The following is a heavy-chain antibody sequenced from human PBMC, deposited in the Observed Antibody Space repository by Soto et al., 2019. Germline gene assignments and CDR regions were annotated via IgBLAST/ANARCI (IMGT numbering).Heavy chain of an antibody. D-gene: IGHD1-1*01. CDR2: INESGST. CDR1: GQSFSGHS. J-gene: IGHJ4*02. Sequence: QVQLQQWGAGLVKPSETLSLSCAVYGQSFSGHSWAWIRQPPGKGLEWIGEINESGSTYYNPSLKSRDTISTDTSKNQFSLKLSSVSAADTAAYFCARGSGIVAIPGELEDVKYDYWGQGTLVNVSS. CDR3: ARGSGIVAIPGELEDVKYDY. V-gene: IGHV4-34*01.